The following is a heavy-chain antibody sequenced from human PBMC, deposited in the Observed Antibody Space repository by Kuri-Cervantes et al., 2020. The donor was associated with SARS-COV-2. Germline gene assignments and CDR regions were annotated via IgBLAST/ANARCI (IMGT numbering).Heavy chain of an antibody. CDR3: ARGYCGGDCYTEDAFDI. J-gene: IGHJ3*02. V-gene: IGHV3-11*04. Sequence: GGSLRLSCAASGFTFSDYYMSWIRQAPGKGLEWVSYISSGGSTIYYADSVKGRFTISRDNSKNTLYLQMNSLRAEDTAVYYCARGYCGGDCYTEDAFDIWGQGTMVTVSS. CDR2: ISSGGSTI. D-gene: IGHD2-21*02. CDR1: GFTFSDYY.